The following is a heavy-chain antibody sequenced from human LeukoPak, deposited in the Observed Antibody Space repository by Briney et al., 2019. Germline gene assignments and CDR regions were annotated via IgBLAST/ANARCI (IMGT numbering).Heavy chain of an antibody. V-gene: IGHV3-21*06. D-gene: IGHD1-14*01. J-gene: IGHJ4*02. CDR3: ATETNGRHYDY. CDR1: GLTFSTSG. Sequence: KTGGSLRLSCTASGLTFSTSGFNWVRQAPGKGLEWVASIGPTGSDRYHADSIKGRFTNSRDNANNFLYLQMNSLRAEDTAVYYCATETNGRHYDYWGQGTLLTVSS. CDR2: IGPTGSDR.